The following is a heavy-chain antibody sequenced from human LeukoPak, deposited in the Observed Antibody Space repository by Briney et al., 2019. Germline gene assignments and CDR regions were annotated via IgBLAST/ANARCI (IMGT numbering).Heavy chain of an antibody. CDR2: ISGSGGST. CDR3: AILPGYSSSWYEVDY. V-gene: IGHV3-23*01. Sequence: PGGSLRLSCAASGFTFSNYAMNWVRQAPGKGLEWVSGISGSGGSTYYADSVKGRFTTSRDNSENTLYLQMNSPRAEDTAVYYCAILPGYSSSWYEVDYWGQGTLVTVSS. J-gene: IGHJ4*02. D-gene: IGHD6-13*01. CDR1: GFTFSNYA.